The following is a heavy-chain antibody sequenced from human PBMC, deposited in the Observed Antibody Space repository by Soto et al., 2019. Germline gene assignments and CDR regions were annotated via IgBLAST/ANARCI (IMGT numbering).Heavy chain of an antibody. CDR3: AKSFGMDV. CDR2: ISYDGSNK. J-gene: IGHJ6*02. Sequence: PGGSLRLSCAASGFTFSSYGMHWVRQAPGKGLEWVAVISYDGSNKYYADSVKGRFTISRDNSKNTLYLQMNSLRAEGTAVYYCAKSFGMDVWGQGTTVTVSS. V-gene: IGHV3-30*18. CDR1: GFTFSSYG.